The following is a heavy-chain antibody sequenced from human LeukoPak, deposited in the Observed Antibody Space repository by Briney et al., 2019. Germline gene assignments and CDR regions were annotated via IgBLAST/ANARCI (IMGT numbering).Heavy chain of an antibody. Sequence: ASVKVSCKASGGTFSSYAISWVRQAPGQGLEWMGWISAYNGNTNYAQKLQGRVTMTTDTSTSTAYMELRSLRSDDTAVYYCARDRLEWSPGDVWGKGTTVTVSS. J-gene: IGHJ6*04. CDR3: ARDRLEWSPGDV. CDR1: GGTFSSYA. V-gene: IGHV1-18*01. CDR2: ISAYNGNT. D-gene: IGHD3-3*01.